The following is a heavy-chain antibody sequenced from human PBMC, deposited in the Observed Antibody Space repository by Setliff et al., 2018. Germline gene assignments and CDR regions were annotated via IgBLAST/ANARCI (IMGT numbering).Heavy chain of an antibody. D-gene: IGHD5-18*01. CDR3: ARAPSVELVTIRTNSWFTY. CDR1: GYTLRNYA. J-gene: IGHJ4*02. CDR2: ISVYNGDT. V-gene: IGHV1-18*01. Sequence: GASVKVSCKASGYTLRNYAFAWVRQAPGQGLEWVGWISVYNGDTNYAQKFQGRVTLTTDTSTSTAYMELRSLTSDDSAFYYCARAPSVELVTIRTNSWFTYWGQGTRVTVSS.